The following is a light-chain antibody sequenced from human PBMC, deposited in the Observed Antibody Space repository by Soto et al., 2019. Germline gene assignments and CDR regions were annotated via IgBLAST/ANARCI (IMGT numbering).Light chain of an antibody. V-gene: IGLV1-47*01. J-gene: IGLJ1*01. CDR2: RNN. CDR1: KSKFGSNY. CDR3: AAWDDSLSGHYV. Sequence: SLMAQPPSAAWAPAQRDTHPCSWRKSKFGSNYVYWYQQLPGTAPKLLIYRNNQRPSGVPDRFSGSKSGTSASLAISGLRSEDEADYYCAAWDDSLSGHYVFGTGTKVTVL.